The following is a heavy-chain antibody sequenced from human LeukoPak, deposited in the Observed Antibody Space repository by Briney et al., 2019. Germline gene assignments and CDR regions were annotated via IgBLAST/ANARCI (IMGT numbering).Heavy chain of an antibody. CDR2: ITPDGSVK. CDR1: GFTFTDHF. Sequence: GGSLRLSCVASGFTFTDHFMSWVRQAPGKGLEWVANITPDGSVKFYLDSVKGRFTISRDNAKNSVYLQMNSLRAEDTVLYYCARAVDVADYWGQGTLVTVSS. J-gene: IGHJ4*02. CDR3: ARAVDVADY. V-gene: IGHV3-7*01. D-gene: IGHD3-10*02.